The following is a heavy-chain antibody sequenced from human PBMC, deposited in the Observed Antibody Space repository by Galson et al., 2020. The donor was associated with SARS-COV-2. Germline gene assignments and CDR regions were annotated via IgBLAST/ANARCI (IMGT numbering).Heavy chain of an antibody. CDR2: IYSEGSST. D-gene: IGHD7-27*01. V-gene: IGHV3-74*01. Sequence: GGSLRLSCAASGFTLSSYWMHWVRQAPGKGLVWVSRIYSEGSSTSYADSVKGRFTISGDNAKNTLYLQMNSLRAEDTAVYYCARGDMGNDYFDYWGQGTLVTVSS. J-gene: IGHJ4*02. CDR1: GFTLSSYW. CDR3: ARGDMGNDYFDY.